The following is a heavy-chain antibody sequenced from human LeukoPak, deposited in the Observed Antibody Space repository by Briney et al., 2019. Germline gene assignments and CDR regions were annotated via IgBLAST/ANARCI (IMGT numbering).Heavy chain of an antibody. J-gene: IGHJ6*03. CDR2: IYSSGST. CDR3: ATANRYSLYMDV. V-gene: IGHV4-4*07. Sequence: SETLSLTCTVSGGSISSYYWSWIRRPAAKGLEWIGRIYSSGSTNYNPSLKSRVTMSVDTSKNQFSLKLSSVTAADTAVYYCATANRYSLYMDVWGKGTTVAVSS. CDR1: GGSISSYY. D-gene: IGHD1-14*01.